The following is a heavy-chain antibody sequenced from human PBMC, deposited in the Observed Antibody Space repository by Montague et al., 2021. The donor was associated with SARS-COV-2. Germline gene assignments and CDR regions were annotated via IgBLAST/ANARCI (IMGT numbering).Heavy chain of an antibody. D-gene: IGHD3-10*01. V-gene: IGHV3-23*01. CDR1: GFTFSNSA. Sequence: FLRLSCAASGFTFSNSAMNWVRQAPGKGLEWVSGSSGSDGGTHYADSVKGQFTISRDNSKNVLYLQLNSLRAEDTALYYCAKDSYYYGLGYGMDVWGQGTTVTVSS. J-gene: IGHJ6*02. CDR3: AKDSYYYGLGYGMDV. CDR2: SSGSDGGT.